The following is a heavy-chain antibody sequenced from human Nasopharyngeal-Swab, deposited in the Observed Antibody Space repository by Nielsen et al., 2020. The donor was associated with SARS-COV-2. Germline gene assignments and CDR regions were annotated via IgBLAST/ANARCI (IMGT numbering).Heavy chain of an antibody. Sequence: GESLKISCAASGFTFSDSAIHWVRQASGKGPEWVGRFRSKGNNYATAYSASVKGRFIIFRDDPTNTAYLQMNSLKTEDTAMYYCTRCGGGCYSGRDYWGQGTLVTVSS. D-gene: IGHD2-15*01. V-gene: IGHV3-73*01. CDR3: TRCGGGCYSGRDY. CDR2: FRSKGNNYAT. CDR1: GFTFSDSA. J-gene: IGHJ4*02.